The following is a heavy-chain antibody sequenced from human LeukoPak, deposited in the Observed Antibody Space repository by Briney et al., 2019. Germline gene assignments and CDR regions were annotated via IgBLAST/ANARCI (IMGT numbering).Heavy chain of an antibody. CDR1: GFTFSSYA. CDR2: TDASGGST. CDR3: AKEQWVVQEVRSYYNGMDV. V-gene: IGHV3-23*01. Sequence: GGSLRLSCAASGFTFSSYAMNWVRQAPGKGLEWVSVTDASGGSTYYADSVKGRFTISRDNSKNTLYLQMNSLRAEDTAVYYCAKEQWVVQEVRSYYNGMDVWGQGTTVTVS. D-gene: IGHD6-19*01. J-gene: IGHJ6*02.